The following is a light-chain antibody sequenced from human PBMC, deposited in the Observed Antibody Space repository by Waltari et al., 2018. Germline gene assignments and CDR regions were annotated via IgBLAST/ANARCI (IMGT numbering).Light chain of an antibody. V-gene: IGLV2-23*01. Sequence: QSALTQPASMSASPGQSITIPCTATNNDVGTYDLVSWYQQHPGRPPKLLIFQGTKRPSEVSGRFSGSKFADTASLTISGLQPEDEADYYCCSYAGTWLFGGGTKVTVL. CDR1: NNDVGTYDL. J-gene: IGLJ3*02. CDR2: QGT. CDR3: CSYAGTWL.